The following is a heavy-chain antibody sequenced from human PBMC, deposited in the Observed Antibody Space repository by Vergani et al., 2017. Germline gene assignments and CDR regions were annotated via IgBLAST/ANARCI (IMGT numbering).Heavy chain of an antibody. CDR3: ARENRAYYDILTGLDY. Sequence: QVQLVQPGAEVKMPGSSVKVSCKASGGTFSSYAITWVRQAPGQGLEWMGRIIPIFGTANYAQKFQGRVTIIADESTSTAYMELRSLRSEDTAVYYCARENRAYYDILTGLDYWGQGTLVTVSS. D-gene: IGHD3-9*01. CDR1: GGTFSSYA. V-gene: IGHV1-69*13. J-gene: IGHJ4*02. CDR2: IIPIFGTA.